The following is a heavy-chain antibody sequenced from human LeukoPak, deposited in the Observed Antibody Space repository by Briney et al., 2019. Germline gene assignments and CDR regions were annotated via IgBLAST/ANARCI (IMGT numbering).Heavy chain of an antibody. Sequence: PGGSLRLSCAASGFTFTSSALSWVRQAPGKGLEWVSTITKSGDQTHYADSVRGLFTISRDIFKNTLYLQMNSLRAEDTAVYHCMKSAGKDGYRDVFDIWGQGTVVTVSS. J-gene: IGHJ3*02. CDR2: ITKSGDQT. V-gene: IGHV3-23*01. D-gene: IGHD5-24*01. CDR3: MKSAGKDGYRDVFDI. CDR1: GFTFTSSA.